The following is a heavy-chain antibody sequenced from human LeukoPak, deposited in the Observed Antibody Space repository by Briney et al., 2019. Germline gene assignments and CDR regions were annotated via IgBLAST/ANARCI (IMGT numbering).Heavy chain of an antibody. Sequence: GGSLRLSCAASGFTFSSYWMSWVRQAPGKGLEWVSSISSSSSYIYYADSVKGRFTISRDNAKNSLYLQMNSLRAEDTAVYYCARDLRVAGNDYWGQGTLVTVSS. D-gene: IGHD6-19*01. CDR1: GFTFSSYW. CDR2: ISSSSSYI. CDR3: ARDLRVAGNDY. J-gene: IGHJ4*02. V-gene: IGHV3-21*01.